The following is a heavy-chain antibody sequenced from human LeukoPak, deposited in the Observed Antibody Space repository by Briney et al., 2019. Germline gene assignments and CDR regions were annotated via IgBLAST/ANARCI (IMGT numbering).Heavy chain of an antibody. CDR3: ARAPTTGWFDP. D-gene: IGHD1-26*01. CDR1: GGSFSSGSYY. V-gene: IGHV4-61*01. CDR2: IYYSGST. J-gene: IGHJ5*02. Sequence: PSETLSLTCTVSGGSFSSGSYYWSWIRQPPGKGLEWIGYIYYSGSTNYNPSLKSRVTISVDTSKNQFSLKLSSVTAADTAVYYCARAPTTGWFDPWGQGTLVTVSS.